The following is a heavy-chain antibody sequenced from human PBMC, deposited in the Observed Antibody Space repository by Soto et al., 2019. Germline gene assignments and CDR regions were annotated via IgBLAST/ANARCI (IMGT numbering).Heavy chain of an antibody. CDR1: GFTFSDYY. J-gene: IGHJ5*02. CDR2: ISSSGSTV. Sequence: QVQLVESGGGLVKPGGSLRLSCAASGFTFSDYYMSWIRQAPGKGLEWLSYISSSGSTVFYADSLKGRFTVSRDNAKNSLFLQMNSLTVADTAVYFCARDRLGGYKLDLGGKGTLVTVSS. D-gene: IGHD5-12*01. V-gene: IGHV3-11*01. CDR3: ARDRLGGYKLDL.